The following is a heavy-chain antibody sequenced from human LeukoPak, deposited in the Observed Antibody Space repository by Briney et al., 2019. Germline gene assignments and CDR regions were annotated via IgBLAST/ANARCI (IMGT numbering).Heavy chain of an antibody. CDR2: IAYDVSSK. Sequence: PGRSLRLSCAASGFTFSSYTIDSVRQAPGKGLEWEAIIAYDVSSKYYADSGKGRFHISRDNSKNTLYLQMKRLRAEDPAVYYCVVTDYGDYWGRGTLVTVSS. J-gene: IGHJ4*02. D-gene: IGHD4-17*01. CDR3: VVTDYGDY. V-gene: IGHV3-30*04. CDR1: GFTFSSYT.